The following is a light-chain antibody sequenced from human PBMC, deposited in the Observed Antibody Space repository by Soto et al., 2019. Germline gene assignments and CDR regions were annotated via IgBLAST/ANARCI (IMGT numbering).Light chain of an antibody. CDR2: DVS. CDR3: SSYTSSSTHSVV. J-gene: IGLJ2*01. V-gene: IGLV2-14*01. Sequence: QSVLTQPASVSGSPGQSITISCTGTSSDVGGYNYVSWYQQHPGKAPKLMIYDVSNRPSGVSNRFSGSKSGNTASLTISGLQAVDEADYYCSSYTSSSTHSVVFGGGIKLTVL. CDR1: SSDVGGYNY.